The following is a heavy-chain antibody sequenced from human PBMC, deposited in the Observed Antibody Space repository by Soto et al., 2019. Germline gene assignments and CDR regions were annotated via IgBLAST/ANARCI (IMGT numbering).Heavy chain of an antibody. D-gene: IGHD7-27*01. CDR3: ARGPSGDKVHY. CDR1: GGSISSSSYY. V-gene: IGHV4-39*02. Sequence: PSETLSLTCTVSGGSISSSSYYWGWIRQPPGKGLEWIGSIFYSGSTYYNPSLKSQVAISLDTSRNHFSLTLSSVTAADTAVYYCARGPSGDKVHYWGQGALVTVSS. J-gene: IGHJ4*02. CDR2: IFYSGST.